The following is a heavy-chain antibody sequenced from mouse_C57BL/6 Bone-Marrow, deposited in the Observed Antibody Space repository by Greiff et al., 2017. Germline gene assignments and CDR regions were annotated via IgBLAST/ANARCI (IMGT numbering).Heavy chain of an antibody. V-gene: IGHV5-17*01. CDR1: GFTFRAYG. CDR3: ARLGLLRFAY. D-gene: IGHD2-3*01. J-gene: IGHJ3*01. CDR2: ISSGSSTI. Sequence: DVKLVESGGGLVKPGGSLKLSCAASGFTFRAYGMHWVSQAPEKGLEWVAYISSGSSTIYYADTVKGRFTISRDNAKNTLYLQMTSLRSEDTAMYYCARLGLLRFAYWGQGTLVTVSA.